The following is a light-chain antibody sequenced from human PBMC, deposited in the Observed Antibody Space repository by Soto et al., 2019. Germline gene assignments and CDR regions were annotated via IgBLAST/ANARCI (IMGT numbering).Light chain of an antibody. Sequence: ENVLTQSPGTLSLSPGERATLSCRASQTVYNGFLAWYQQKPGQAPRLLIYGASSRATGIPDRFSGSGSGTDFTLKITRVEAEDAGVYYCMQALQTPRTFGQGTKVDIK. CDR1: QTVYNGF. J-gene: IGKJ1*01. V-gene: IGKV3-20*01. CDR3: MQALQTPRT. CDR2: GAS.